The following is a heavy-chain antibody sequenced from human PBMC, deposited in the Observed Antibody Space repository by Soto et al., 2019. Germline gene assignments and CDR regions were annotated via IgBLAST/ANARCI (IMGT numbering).Heavy chain of an antibody. CDR3: ARDRGMWGSGGSSRGFDY. CDR2: IYYSGST. V-gene: IGHV4-31*03. CDR1: GGSISSGGYY. J-gene: IGHJ4*02. D-gene: IGHD2-15*01. Sequence: QVQLQESGPGLVKPSQTLSLTCTVSGGSISSGGYYWSWIRQHPGKGLEWIGYIYYSGSTYYNPSLKSRVTISVDSSKNQFPLKLSSVTAADTAVYYCARDRGMWGSGGSSRGFDYWGQGTLVTVSS.